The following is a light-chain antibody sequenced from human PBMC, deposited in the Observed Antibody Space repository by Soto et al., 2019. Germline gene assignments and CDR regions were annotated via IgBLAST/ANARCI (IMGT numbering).Light chain of an antibody. Sequence: EIVRTQSPYTLSVAPVERAPLSCSASQSVSGNLAWYQQKPGQAPRLLIYDTSTRATGIPARFSGSGSGTGFTLTISSLQSEDFAVYYCQQYNNWPPITFGQGTRLEI. CDR2: DTS. CDR1: QSVSGN. V-gene: IGKV3-15*01. CDR3: QQYNNWPPIT. J-gene: IGKJ5*01.